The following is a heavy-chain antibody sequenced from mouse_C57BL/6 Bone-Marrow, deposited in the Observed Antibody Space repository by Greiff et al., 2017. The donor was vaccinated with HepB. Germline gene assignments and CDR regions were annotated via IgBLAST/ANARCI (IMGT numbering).Heavy chain of an antibody. Sequence: EVKLQQSGPELVKPGASVKISCKASGYTFTDYYMNWVKQSHGKSLEWIGDINPNNGGTSYNQKFKGKATLTVDKSSSTAYMELRSLTSEDSAVYYCARKIYYGNYNYAMDYWGQGTSVTVSS. CDR3: ARKIYYGNYNYAMDY. CDR2: INPNNGGT. CDR1: GYTFTDYY. J-gene: IGHJ4*01. V-gene: IGHV1-26*01. D-gene: IGHD2-1*01.